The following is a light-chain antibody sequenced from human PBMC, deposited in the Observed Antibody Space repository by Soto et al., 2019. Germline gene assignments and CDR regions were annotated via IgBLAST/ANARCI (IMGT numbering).Light chain of an antibody. CDR2: GAS. J-gene: IGKJ5*01. CDR3: QQYGSSPAIT. V-gene: IGKV3-20*01. Sequence: ERVMTQSPATLSVSPGERATLSCRASQSVSSTLAWYQHKPGQAPRLIXYGASSRATGIPDRFSGSGSGTDLTLTISRLETEDFAVYYCQQYGSSPAITFGQGTRLEIK. CDR1: QSVSST.